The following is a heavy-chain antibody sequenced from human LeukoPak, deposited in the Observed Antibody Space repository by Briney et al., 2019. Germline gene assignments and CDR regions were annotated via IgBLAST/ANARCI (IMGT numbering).Heavy chain of an antibody. D-gene: IGHD5-18*01. CDR3: ARDSGYSYADDY. V-gene: IGHV3-48*02. J-gene: IGHJ4*02. CDR2: ITYNSGTI. CDR1: GFTFRSYA. Sequence: AGESLRLSCAASGFTFRSYAMQWVRQAPGKGQEWVSYITYNSGTIFYADSVKGRFTISRDNAKDSLYLQMRSLRDEDTAVYYCARDSGYSYADDYWGQGTLVTVSS.